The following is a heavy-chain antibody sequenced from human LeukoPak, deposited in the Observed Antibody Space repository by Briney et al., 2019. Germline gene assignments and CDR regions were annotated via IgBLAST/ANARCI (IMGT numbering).Heavy chain of an antibody. CDR1: GYTLTELS. V-gene: IGHV1-24*01. CDR3: ATQGPGWELPRQNWFDP. Sequence: ASVKVSCKVSGYTLTELSMHWVRQAPGKGLEWMGGFDPEDGETIYAQKFQGRVTMTEDTSTDTAYMELSSLRSEDTAVYYCATQGPGWELPRQNWFDPWGQGTLVTVSS. D-gene: IGHD1-26*01. J-gene: IGHJ5*02. CDR2: FDPEDGET.